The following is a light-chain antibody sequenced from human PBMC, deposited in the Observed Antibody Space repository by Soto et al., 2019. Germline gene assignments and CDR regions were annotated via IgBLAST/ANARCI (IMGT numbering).Light chain of an antibody. V-gene: IGKV1-6*01. J-gene: IGKJ1*01. CDR3: LQLYNFSWT. CDR2: AAS. CDR1: QGIRND. Sequence: AIQMTQSPSSLSASVGDRVTISCRASQGIRNDLVWYQQKPGRAPKLLIFAASNLQSEVPSRFSGSGSGTDFTLTISRLQPEDFATYYCLQLYNFSWTFGQGTKVEIK.